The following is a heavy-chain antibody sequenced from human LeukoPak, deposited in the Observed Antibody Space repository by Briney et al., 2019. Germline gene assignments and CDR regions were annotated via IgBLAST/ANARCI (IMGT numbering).Heavy chain of an antibody. D-gene: IGHD5-12*01. V-gene: IGHV1-2*02. CDR3: AREVVATQILDY. CDR1: GYTFNQFY. Sequence: GASVKVSCKASGYTFNQFYMHWVRQAPGQGLEWMGWINPNSGGTNYAQKFQGRVTMTRDTSISTAYMELSRLRSDDTAVYYCAREVVATQILDYWGQGTLVTVSS. CDR2: INPNSGGT. J-gene: IGHJ4*02.